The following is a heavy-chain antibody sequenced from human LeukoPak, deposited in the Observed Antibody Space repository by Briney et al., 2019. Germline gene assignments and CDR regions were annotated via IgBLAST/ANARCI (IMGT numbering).Heavy chain of an antibody. V-gene: IGHV1-18*01. D-gene: IGHD2-2*01. CDR3: ARDPGEDIVVVPAAVDY. CDR2: ISAYNGNT. J-gene: IGHJ4*02. CDR1: GYTFTSYG. Sequence: ASVKVSCKASGYTFTSYGISWVRQAPGQGLEWMGWISAYNGNTNYAQKLQGRVTMTTDTSTSTAYMELRSLRSDDTAVYYCARDPGEDIVVVPAAVDYWGQGTLVTVSS.